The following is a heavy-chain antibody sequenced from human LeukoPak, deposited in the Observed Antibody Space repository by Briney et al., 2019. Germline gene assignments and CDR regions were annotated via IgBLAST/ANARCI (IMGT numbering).Heavy chain of an antibody. CDR2: INPSGGST. CDR1: GYTFTSYY. CDR3: ARVGMWELLEYDY. V-gene: IGHV1-46*01. D-gene: IGHD1-26*01. Sequence: ASVKVSCMASGYTFTSYYMHWVRQAPGQGLEWMGIINPSGGSTSYAQKFQGRVTMTRDTSTSTVYMELSSLRFEDTAVYYCARVGMWELLEYDYWGQGTLVTVSS. J-gene: IGHJ4*02.